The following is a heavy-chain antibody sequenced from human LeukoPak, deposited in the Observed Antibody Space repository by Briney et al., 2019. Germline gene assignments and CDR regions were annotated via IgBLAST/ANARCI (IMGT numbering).Heavy chain of an antibody. CDR2: TYYRSKWYN. D-gene: IGHD3-10*01. J-gene: IGHJ4*02. V-gene: IGHV6-1*01. Sequence: SGPGLVKPSQTLSLTCAISGDRVSSNSAAWNCIRQCPSRGLEWLGRTYYRSKWYNDYAVSVKSRITINPDTSKNQFSLQLNSVTPEDTAVYYCARGRGGSGIPPYYFDYWGQGTLVTVSS. CDR1: GDRVSSNSAA. CDR3: ARGRGGSGIPPYYFDY.